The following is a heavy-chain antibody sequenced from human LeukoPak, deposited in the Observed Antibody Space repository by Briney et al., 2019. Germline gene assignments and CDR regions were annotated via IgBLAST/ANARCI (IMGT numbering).Heavy chain of an antibody. CDR2: INHSGST. CDR1: GGSFSGYY. J-gene: IGHJ4*02. CDR3: ARTATRGGRFGY. Sequence: SETLSLTCAVYGGSFSGYYWSWIRQPPGKGLEWIGEINHSGSTNYNPSLKSRVTISVDTSKNQFSLKLSSVTAADTVVYYCARTATRGGRFGYWGQGTLVTVSS. D-gene: IGHD3-10*01. V-gene: IGHV4-34*01.